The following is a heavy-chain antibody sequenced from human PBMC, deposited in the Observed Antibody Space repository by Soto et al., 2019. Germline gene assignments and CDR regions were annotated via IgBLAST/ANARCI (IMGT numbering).Heavy chain of an antibody. J-gene: IGHJ6*02. CDR1: GFTFSSYG. CDR3: ARDPGIAAAGTSSMDV. D-gene: IGHD6-13*01. CDR2: IWYDGSNK. V-gene: IGHV3-33*01. Sequence: QVQLVESGGGVVQPGRSLRLSCAASGFTFSSYGMHWVRQAPGKGLEWVAVIWYDGSNKYYADSVKGRFTISRDNXKXXLYLQMNSLRAEDTAVYYCARDPGIAAAGTSSMDVWGQGTTVTVSS.